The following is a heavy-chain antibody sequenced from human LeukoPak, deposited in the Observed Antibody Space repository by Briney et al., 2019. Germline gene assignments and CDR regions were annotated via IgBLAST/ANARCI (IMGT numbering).Heavy chain of an antibody. CDR2: ISRVSTYI. J-gene: IGHJ6*03. V-gene: IGHV3-21*01. CDR3: AREGGDGYYYYYMDV. D-gene: IGHD2-21*02. Sequence: PGGSLRLSCAASGFTFNSFNMNWVRQAPGKGLEWVAIISRVSTYIYYADSVKGRFTVSRDNAKSSLYLQMTSLRAEDTAVYFCAREGGDGYYYYYMDVWGKGTTVTVSS. CDR1: GFTFNSFN.